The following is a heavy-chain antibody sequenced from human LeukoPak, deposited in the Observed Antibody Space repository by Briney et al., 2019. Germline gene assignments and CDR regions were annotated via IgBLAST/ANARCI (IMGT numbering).Heavy chain of an antibody. Sequence: PGGSLRLSCAASAFTFISYAMSWVRRPPGKGLDWVSTISGGGDTTYYADSVKGRFTISRDNSKNTLYLQMNSLRAEDTAVYFCARGSWFAYWGQGTQVTVSS. CDR2: ISGGGDTT. D-gene: IGHD3-10*01. V-gene: IGHV3-23*01. CDR3: ARGSWFAY. J-gene: IGHJ4*02. CDR1: AFTFISYA.